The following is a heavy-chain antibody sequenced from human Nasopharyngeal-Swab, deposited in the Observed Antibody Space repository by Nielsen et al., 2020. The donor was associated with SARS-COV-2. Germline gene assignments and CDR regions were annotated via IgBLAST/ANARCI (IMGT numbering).Heavy chain of an antibody. Sequence: VRQASGKGLEWVANIKQDGSEKYYVDSVKGRFTISRDNAKNSLYLQMNSLRAEDTAVYYCERSEGVEEDGVQNPYYYYGMDVWGQGTTVTVSS. V-gene: IGHV3-7*01. CDR3: ERSEGVEEDGVQNPYYYYGMDV. D-gene: IGHD3-3*01. CDR2: IKQDGSEK. J-gene: IGHJ6*02.